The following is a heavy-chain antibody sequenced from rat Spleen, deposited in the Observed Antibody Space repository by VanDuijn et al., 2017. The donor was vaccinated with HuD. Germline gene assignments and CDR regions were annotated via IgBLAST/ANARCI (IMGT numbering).Heavy chain of an antibody. Sequence: QVQLKESGPGLVQPSQTLSLTCTVSGFSLSSYGVIWVRQPPGKGREWMGVIWGNGNTNYNSPLKSRLSISRDTSKSQIYLKMNSLQIEDTATYFCARADVAGLSTDGIWGQGTLVTVSS. CDR3: ARADVAGLSTDGI. V-gene: IGHV2-13*01. CDR1: GFSLSSYG. D-gene: IGHD1-2*01. CDR2: IWGNGNT. J-gene: IGHJ3*01.